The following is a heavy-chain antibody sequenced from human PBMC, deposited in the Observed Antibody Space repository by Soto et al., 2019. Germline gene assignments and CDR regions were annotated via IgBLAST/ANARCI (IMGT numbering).Heavy chain of an antibody. CDR1: GYTFTSYA. CDR2: INAGNGNT. Sequence: GASVKVSCTASGYTFTSYAMHWVRQAPGQRLEWMGWINAGNGNTKYSQKFQGRVTITRDTSASTAYMELSSLRSEDTAVYYCAKDQDQEDSGYIDYWGQGTLVTVSS. J-gene: IGHJ4*02. D-gene: IGHD6-19*01. V-gene: IGHV1-3*01. CDR3: AKDQDQEDSGYIDY.